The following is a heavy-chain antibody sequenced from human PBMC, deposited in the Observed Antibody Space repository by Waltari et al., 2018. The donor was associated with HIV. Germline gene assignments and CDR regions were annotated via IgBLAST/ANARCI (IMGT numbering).Heavy chain of an antibody. V-gene: IGHV3-53*01. CDR1: NSSISAKH. D-gene: IGHD3-22*01. CDR3: ATGVRYYGP. J-gene: IGHJ5*02. Sequence: EVLLAESGGGLIQQGGSLGLSFTASNSSISAKHVTWIRQAPGGSLEWVAVIYPDDTTHYADSVSGRFTISRAKSRTKVFLLMNSLFVDDTATYFCATGVRYYGPWGQGTRVTVSS. CDR2: IYPDDTT.